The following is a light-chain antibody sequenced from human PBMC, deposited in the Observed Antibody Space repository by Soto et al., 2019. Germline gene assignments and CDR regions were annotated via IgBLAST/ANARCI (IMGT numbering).Light chain of an antibody. V-gene: IGLV2-14*01. CDR1: SSDVGGYDY. J-gene: IGLJ2*01. CDR2: EVT. CDR3: SSYTSTNHVV. Sequence: QSVLTQPASVSGSPGQSITISCTGTSSDVGGYDYVSWYQLHPGKAPKLVIYEVTKRPSGVSNRFSGSKSGNTASLTISGLQAEDETDYYCSSYTSTNHVVFGGGTKLTVL.